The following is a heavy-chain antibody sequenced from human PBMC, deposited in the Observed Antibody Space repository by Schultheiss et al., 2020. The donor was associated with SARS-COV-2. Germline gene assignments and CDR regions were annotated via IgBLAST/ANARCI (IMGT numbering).Heavy chain of an antibody. CDR3: SRHLPDSSGYYAPFDY. CDR1: GGSFSGYY. Sequence: SQTLSLTCAVYGGSFSGYYWSWIRQPPGKGLEWIGEINHSGSTNYNPSLKSRVTISVDTSKNQFSLKLSSVTAADTAVYYCSRHLPDSSGYYAPFDYWGQGTLVTVSS. CDR2: INHSGST. J-gene: IGHJ4*02. D-gene: IGHD3-22*01. V-gene: IGHV4-34*01.